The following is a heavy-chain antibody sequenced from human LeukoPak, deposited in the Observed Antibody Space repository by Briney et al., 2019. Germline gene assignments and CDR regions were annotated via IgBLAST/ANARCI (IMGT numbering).Heavy chain of an antibody. Sequence: SETLSLTCTVSGGSISSYYWSWIRQPPGKGLEWIGYIYYSGSTNYNPSLKSRVTISVDTSKNQFSLKLSPVTAADTAVYYCARSITAYCSGGSCYPYFDYWGQGTLVTVSS. J-gene: IGHJ4*02. V-gene: IGHV4-59*01. D-gene: IGHD2-15*01. CDR3: ARSITAYCSGGSCYPYFDY. CDR2: IYYSGST. CDR1: GGSISSYY.